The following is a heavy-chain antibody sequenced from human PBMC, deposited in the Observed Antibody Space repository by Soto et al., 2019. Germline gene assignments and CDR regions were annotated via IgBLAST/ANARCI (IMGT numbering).Heavy chain of an antibody. Sequence: SETLSLTCTVSGGSNIRDGYYWSWIRQHPGKGLEWVAYISYSGSSYSNPSLKSRVTISADTSKNQFSLRLTSVTAADTAVYFCARETPAGYAEFWGQGTLVTVSS. J-gene: IGHJ4*02. CDR1: GGSNIRDGYY. CDR3: ARETPAGYAEF. D-gene: IGHD2-2*01. CDR2: ISYSGSS. V-gene: IGHV4-31*03.